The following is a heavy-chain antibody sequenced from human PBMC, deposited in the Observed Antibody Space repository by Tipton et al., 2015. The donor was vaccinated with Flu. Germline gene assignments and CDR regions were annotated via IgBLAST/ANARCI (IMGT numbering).Heavy chain of an antibody. D-gene: IGHD1-7*01. V-gene: IGHV4-38-2*01. CDR3: ARRDYSNYVSDPKSWYDP. CDR1: GDSISSDYH. Sequence: LRLSCAVSGDSISSDYHWGWIRQFPGKGLEWIGTVSRSGSTIYNPSLKSRVTISIDRSKNQFSLNLKSVTAADMAVYYCARRDYSNYVSDPKSWYDPWGQGTLVAVSS. J-gene: IGHJ5*02. CDR2: VSRSGST.